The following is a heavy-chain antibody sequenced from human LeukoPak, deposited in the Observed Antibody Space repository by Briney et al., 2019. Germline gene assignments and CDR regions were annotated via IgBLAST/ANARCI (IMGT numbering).Heavy chain of an antibody. V-gene: IGHV1-18*01. CDR1: GYTFTSYG. CDR2: ISAYNRNT. Sequence: ASVKVSCKASGYTFTSYGISWVRQARGQGGEWMGCISAYNRNTNYAQKLQGRVTMTTDTSTSTAYMELRSLRSDHTAVYYCARVLAVAGHYYYYGMDVWGQGTTVTVS. D-gene: IGHD6-19*01. J-gene: IGHJ6*02. CDR3: ARVLAVAGHYYYYGMDV.